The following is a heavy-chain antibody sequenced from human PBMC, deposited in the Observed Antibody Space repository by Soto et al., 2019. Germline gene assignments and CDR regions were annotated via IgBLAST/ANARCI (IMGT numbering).Heavy chain of an antibody. V-gene: IGHV3-7*01. CDR1: GFTFSSYW. Sequence: EVQLVESGGGLVQPGGSLRLSCAAAGFTFSSYWMSWVRQAPGKGLEWVANIKQDGSEKYYVDSVKGRFTISRDNAKNSLYLQMNSLRAEDTAVYYCARDLYCSGGSCSYFDYWGQGTLVTVSS. J-gene: IGHJ4*02. D-gene: IGHD2-15*01. CDR3: ARDLYCSGGSCSYFDY. CDR2: IKQDGSEK.